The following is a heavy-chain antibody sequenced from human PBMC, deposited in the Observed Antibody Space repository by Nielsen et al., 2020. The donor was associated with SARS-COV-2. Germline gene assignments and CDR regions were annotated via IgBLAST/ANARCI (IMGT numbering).Heavy chain of an antibody. Sequence: GGSLRLSCAASGFTFSSYWMSWVRQAPGKGLEWVAIIWHDGNYKYYADSVKGRFPISRDNSKNTVYLQMNSLRVEDTAVYYCARDPGGAAGPDYWGQGTLVTVSS. J-gene: IGHJ4*02. D-gene: IGHD1-26*01. CDR1: GFTFSSYW. V-gene: IGHV3-33*08. CDR3: ARDPGGAAGPDY. CDR2: IWHDGNYK.